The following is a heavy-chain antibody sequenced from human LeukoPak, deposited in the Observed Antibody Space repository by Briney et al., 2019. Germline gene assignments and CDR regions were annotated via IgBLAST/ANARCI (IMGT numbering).Heavy chain of an antibody. CDR3: ARGPGYYDFWSGYYGNWFDP. D-gene: IGHD3-3*01. J-gene: IGHJ5*02. CDR1: GCSISSYY. Sequence: SETLSLTCTVSGCSISSYYWSWIRQPPGKGLEWIGYIYYSGSTNYNPSLKSRVTISVDTSKNQFSLKLSSVTAADTAVYYCARGPGYYDFWSGYYGNWFDPWGQGTLVTVSS. CDR2: IYYSGST. V-gene: IGHV4-59*01.